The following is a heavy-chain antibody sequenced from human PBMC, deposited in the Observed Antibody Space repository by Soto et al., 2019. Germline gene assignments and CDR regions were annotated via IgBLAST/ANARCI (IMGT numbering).Heavy chain of an antibody. J-gene: IGHJ4*02. V-gene: IGHV6-1*01. CDR1: GDSVSSSSVT. CDR3: VILLGNSCSDF. D-gene: IGHD1-26*01. Sequence: SQTLSLTCAISGDSVSSSSVTWNWIRQSPSRGLEWLGRTYYRSKWYNDYAESVKSRITINPDTSKNQFSLHLNSVTPEDTAVYYCVILLGNSCSDFCGQGTFLTLSS. CDR2: TYYRSKWYN.